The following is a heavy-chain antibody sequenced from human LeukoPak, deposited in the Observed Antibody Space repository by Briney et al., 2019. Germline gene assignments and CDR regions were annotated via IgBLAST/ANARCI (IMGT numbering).Heavy chain of an antibody. J-gene: IGHJ4*02. CDR1: GYTFTGYY. CDR2: INPSSGGT. CDR3: ARDQEDTAIDY. V-gene: IGHV1-2*02. D-gene: IGHD5-18*01. Sequence: GASVKVSCKASGYTFTGYYMHWVRQAPGQGLEWMGWINPSSGGTNYAQKFQGRVTMTRDTSISTAYMELSRLRSDDTAVYYCARDQEDTAIDYWGQGTLVTVSS.